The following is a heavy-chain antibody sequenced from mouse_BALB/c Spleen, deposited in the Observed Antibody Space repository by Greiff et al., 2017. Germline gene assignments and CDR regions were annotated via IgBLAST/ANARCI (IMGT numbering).Heavy chain of an antibody. CDR3: ARPLYDGYYEWFAY. CDR2: INPSNGRT. V-gene: IGHV1S81*02. D-gene: IGHD2-3*01. Sequence: VQLQQPGAELVKPGASVKLSCKASGYTFTSYWMHWVKQRPGQGLEWIGEINPSNGRTNYNEKFKGKATLTADKSSSTAYMQLSSLTSDDSAVYFCARPLYDGYYEWFAYWGQGTLVTVSA. J-gene: IGHJ3*01. CDR1: GYTFTSYW.